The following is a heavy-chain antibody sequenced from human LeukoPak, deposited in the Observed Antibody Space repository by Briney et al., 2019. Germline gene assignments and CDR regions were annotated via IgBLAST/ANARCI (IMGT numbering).Heavy chain of an antibody. D-gene: IGHD5-18*01. Sequence: GRSLRLSCAASGFTFSSYGMHWVRQAPGKGLEWVAVIWYDGSNKYYADSVKGRFTISRDNSKNTLYLQMNSLRAEDTAVYYCADGYSSGLDFDYWGQGTLVTVSS. J-gene: IGHJ4*02. V-gene: IGHV3-33*01. CDR2: IWYDGSNK. CDR3: ADGYSSGLDFDY. CDR1: GFTFSSYG.